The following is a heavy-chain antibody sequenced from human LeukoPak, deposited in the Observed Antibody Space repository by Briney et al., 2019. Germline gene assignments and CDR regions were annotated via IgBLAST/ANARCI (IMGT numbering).Heavy chain of an antibody. CDR2: IKQDGGEK. V-gene: IGHV3-7*01. J-gene: IGHJ4*02. CDR3: ARDRNTDFWSGYYTNYFDY. D-gene: IGHD3-3*01. Sequence: GGSLRLSCAASGFIFNTYWMTWVRHAPGKGLEWVATIKQDGGEKYYVDSVKGRFTISRDNAKNSLSLQMSSLRAEDTAVYYCARDRNTDFWSGYYTNYFDYWGQGTLVIVSS. CDR1: GFIFNTYW.